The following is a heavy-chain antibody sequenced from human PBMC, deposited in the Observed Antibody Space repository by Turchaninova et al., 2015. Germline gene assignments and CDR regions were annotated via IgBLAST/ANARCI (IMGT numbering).Heavy chain of an antibody. V-gene: IGHV3-30*18. J-gene: IGHJ6*02. CDR2: ISFDGRKT. Sequence: GGVAQPGRSLRLSCKASGYRFSSYGLHWVRQAPGKGLEWVAVISFDGRKTYYADPVKGRITISRDNSKNTLYLQMNSLKTEDTGLYYCANWNDGMDVWGLGTTVTVSS. D-gene: IGHD1-1*01. CDR1: GYRFSSYG. CDR3: ANWNDGMDV.